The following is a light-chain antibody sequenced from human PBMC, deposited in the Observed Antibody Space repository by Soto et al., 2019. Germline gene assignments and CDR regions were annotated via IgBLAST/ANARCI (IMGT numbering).Light chain of an antibody. Sequence: MQLTQSPSSLSASVGDRVTITCRASQDISSSSAWFQQKPGKAPELLIYAASTLQSGVPSRFSGSGSGTDFTLTISCLQSEDFATYYCQQYYSFPLTFGGGTKVDIK. CDR1: QDISSS. V-gene: IGKV1-9*01. CDR3: QQYYSFPLT. J-gene: IGKJ4*01. CDR2: AAS.